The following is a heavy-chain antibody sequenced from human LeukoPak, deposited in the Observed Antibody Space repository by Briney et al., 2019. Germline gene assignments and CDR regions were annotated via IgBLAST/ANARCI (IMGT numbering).Heavy chain of an antibody. J-gene: IGHJ4*02. CDR2: LSGSGSST. D-gene: IGHD6-13*01. V-gene: IGHV3-23*01. CDR1: GFTFRSYA. Sequence: GGSLRPSCAASGFTFRSYAMNWVRQAPGKGLEWVSVLSGSGSSTYYADSVKGRFTISRDNSKNTLYLQMNSLRAEDTAVYYCAASFGPVIAAAGTGADWGQGTLVTVSS. CDR3: AASFGPVIAAAGTGAD.